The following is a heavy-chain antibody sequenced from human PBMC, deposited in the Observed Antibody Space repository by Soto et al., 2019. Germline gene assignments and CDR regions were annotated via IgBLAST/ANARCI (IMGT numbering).Heavy chain of an antibody. D-gene: IGHD5-18*01. V-gene: IGHV1-3*01. J-gene: IGHJ4*02. CDR2: INAGNGNT. CDR3: ARDLNGYSYGYN. CDR1: GYTFTSYA. Sequence: ASVKVSCKASGYTFTSYAMHWVRQAPGQRLEWMGWINAGNGNTKYSQKFQGRVTITRDTSASTAYMELSSLRSEDTAVYYCARDLNGYSYGYNWGQGTLVTVSS.